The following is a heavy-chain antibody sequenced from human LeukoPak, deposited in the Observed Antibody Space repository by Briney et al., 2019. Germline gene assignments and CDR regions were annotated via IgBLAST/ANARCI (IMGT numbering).Heavy chain of an antibody. J-gene: IGHJ3*02. Sequence: SETLSLTCTDSGGSISSYYWRWIRQPPGKGLEWIVYIYYSGSTNYNPSLKSRVTISVDTSKNHFSLKLSSVTAADTAVYYCARRMRGSGSYLHAFDIWGQGTLVTVSS. CDR1: GGSISSYY. V-gene: IGHV4-59*08. CDR2: IYYSGST. D-gene: IGHD3-10*01. CDR3: ARRMRGSGSYLHAFDI.